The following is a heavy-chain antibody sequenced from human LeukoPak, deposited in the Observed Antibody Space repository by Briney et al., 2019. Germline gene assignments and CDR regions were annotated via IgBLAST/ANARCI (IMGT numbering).Heavy chain of an antibody. CDR3: ARASVAGMQNAFDL. CDR1: GGSISSGGYY. V-gene: IGHV4-31*03. D-gene: IGHD6-19*01. CDR2: ISYSGSS. J-gene: IGHJ3*01. Sequence: SETLSLTCTVSGGSISSGGYYWSWIRQQPGTGLEWIGYISYSGSSYYNPSLKSRLSISLDTSKNQFSLSLSSVTAADTAVFYCARASVAGMQNAFDLWGQGTMVTVSS.